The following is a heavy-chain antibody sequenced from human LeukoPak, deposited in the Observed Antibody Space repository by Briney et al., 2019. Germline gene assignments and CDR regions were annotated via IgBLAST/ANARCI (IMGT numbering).Heavy chain of an antibody. CDR3: AREKRITMIVMSYYFDY. V-gene: IGHV4-34*01. D-gene: IGHD3-22*01. CDR1: GGSFSGYY. Sequence: SETLSLTCAVYGGSFSGYYWSWIRQPPGKGLEWIGEINHSGSTNYNPSLKSRVTISVDTSKNQFSLKLSSVTAADTAVYYCAREKRITMIVMSYYFDYWGKGTLVTVSS. J-gene: IGHJ4*02. CDR2: INHSGST.